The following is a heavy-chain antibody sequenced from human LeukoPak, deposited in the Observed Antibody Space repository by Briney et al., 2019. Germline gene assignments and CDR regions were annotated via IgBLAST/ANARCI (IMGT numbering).Heavy chain of an antibody. CDR1: GGTFSSYA. V-gene: IGHV1-69*13. Sequence: SVKVSCKASGGTFSSYAISWVRQAPGQGLEWLGGIIPIFGTANYAQKFQGRVTITADESTSTAYMELSSLRSEDTAVYYCATWYYYDSSDYYLADYWGQGTLVTVSS. J-gene: IGHJ4*02. CDR2: IIPIFGTA. D-gene: IGHD3-22*01. CDR3: ATWYYYDSSDYYLADY.